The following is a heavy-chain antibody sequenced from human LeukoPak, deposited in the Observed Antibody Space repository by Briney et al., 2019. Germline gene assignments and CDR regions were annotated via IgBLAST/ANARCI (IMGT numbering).Heavy chain of an antibody. CDR2: ISSSSNYI. J-gene: IGHJ4*02. CDR3: ARCKNDYGDYVFHY. V-gene: IGHV3-21*01. D-gene: IGHD4-17*01. Sequence: PGGSLRLSCAASEFTFSVYTINWVRQAPGKGLEGVSSISSSSNYIYYADSVRGRFTISRDNAKNSLYLQMNSLRAEDPAVYYCARCKNDYGDYVFHYWGQGTLVTVSS. CDR1: EFTFSVYT.